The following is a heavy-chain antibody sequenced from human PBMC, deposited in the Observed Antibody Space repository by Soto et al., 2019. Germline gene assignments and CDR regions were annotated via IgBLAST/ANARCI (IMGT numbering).Heavy chain of an antibody. CDR2: IDPDSGDT. Sequence: GASVKVSCKASGYTFTGYYLHWVRQAPGQGPEWVGKIDPDSGDTDQSQKFQGRVTLTRDTAIDTAYMELTRLTLDDTAIYYCARGPLEWGQGTPVTVSS. CDR3: ARGPLE. V-gene: IGHV1-2*02. CDR1: GYTFTGYY. J-gene: IGHJ4*02.